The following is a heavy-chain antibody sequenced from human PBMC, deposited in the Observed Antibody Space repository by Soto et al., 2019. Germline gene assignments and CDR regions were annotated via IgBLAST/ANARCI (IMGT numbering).Heavy chain of an antibody. CDR2: IHSSGGT. CDR3: GRLAEAATGHTDFDF. Sequence: QLQLQETGPGLVKPAETLSLTCTVSGASITSRNYVWGWIRQPPGKGLEFVGSIHSSGGTYYNPSLKSRVTVSVDLSNSHFSLSLKSLTATDTAVYYCGRLAEAATGHTDFDFWGQGTLVTVSS. D-gene: IGHD2-15*01. CDR1: GASITSRNYV. V-gene: IGHV4-39*02. J-gene: IGHJ4*02.